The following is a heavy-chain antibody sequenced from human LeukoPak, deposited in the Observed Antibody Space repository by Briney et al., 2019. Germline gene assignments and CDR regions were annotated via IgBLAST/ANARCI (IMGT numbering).Heavy chain of an antibody. V-gene: IGHV4-61*02. D-gene: IGHD3-22*01. Sequence: SETLSLTCTVSGGSISSGSYYWSWIRQPAGKGLEWIGRIYTSGSTNYNPSLKSRVTISVDTSKNQFSLKLSSVTAADTAVYYCARDPGDSSGYYYALDYWGQGTLVTVSS. CDR1: GGSISSGSYY. J-gene: IGHJ4*02. CDR3: ARDPGDSSGYYYALDY. CDR2: IYTSGST.